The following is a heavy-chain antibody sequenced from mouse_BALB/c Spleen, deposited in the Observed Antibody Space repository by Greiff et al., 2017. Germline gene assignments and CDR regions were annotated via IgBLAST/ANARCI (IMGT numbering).Heavy chain of an antibody. CDR3: ARVYYGYDDYFDY. Sequence: EVHLVESGGGLVKPGGSLKLSCAASGFTFSSYAMSWVRQTPEKRLEWVASISSGGSTYYPDSVKGRFTISRDNARNILYLQMSSLRSEDTAMYYCARVYYGYDDYFDYWGQGTTLTVSS. J-gene: IGHJ2*01. D-gene: IGHD2-2*01. V-gene: IGHV5-6-5*01. CDR2: ISSGGST. CDR1: GFTFSSYA.